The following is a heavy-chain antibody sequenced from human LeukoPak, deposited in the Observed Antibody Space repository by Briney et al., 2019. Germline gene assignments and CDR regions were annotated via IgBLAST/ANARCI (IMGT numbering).Heavy chain of an antibody. D-gene: IGHD6-13*01. CDR1: GGSFSGYY. J-gene: IGHJ6*03. CDR2: INHSGST. Sequence: SETLSLTCAVYGGSFSGYYWSWIRQPPGKGLEWIGEINHSGSTNYNPSLKSRVTISVDTSKNQFSLKLSSVTAADTAVYYCASRNSSSWSDSYYYYYMDVWGKGTTVTISS. V-gene: IGHV4-34*01. CDR3: ASRNSSSWSDSYYYYYMDV.